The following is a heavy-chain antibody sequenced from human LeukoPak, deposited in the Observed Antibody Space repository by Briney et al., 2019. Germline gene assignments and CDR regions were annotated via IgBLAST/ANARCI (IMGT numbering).Heavy chain of an antibody. Sequence: SETLSLTCTVSGGSISSYYWSWIRQPPGKGLEWIGYIYYSGSTNYNPSLKSRVTISVDTSKNQCSLKLSSVTAADTAVYYCARESGNYARIIDYWGQGTLVTVSS. J-gene: IGHJ4*02. V-gene: IGHV4-59*01. CDR3: ARESGNYARIIDY. CDR1: GGSISSYY. D-gene: IGHD4-11*01. CDR2: IYYSGST.